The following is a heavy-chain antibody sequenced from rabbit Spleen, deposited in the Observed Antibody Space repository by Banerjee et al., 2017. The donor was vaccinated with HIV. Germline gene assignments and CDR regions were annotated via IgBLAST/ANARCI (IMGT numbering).Heavy chain of an antibody. CDR2: VYGGGGSST. D-gene: IGHD2-1*01. V-gene: IGHV1S40*01. CDR1: GFSFSTDYY. J-gene: IGHJ4*01. CDR3: ARGSATMTMVITGYYLAL. Sequence: QSLEESGGGLVQPEGSLTLTCTASGFSFSTDYYICWVRQAPGKGLECGACVYGGGGSSTYYATWARGRFTISKTSSTTVTLQMTSLTAADTATYFCARGSATMTMVITGYYLALWGPGTLVTVS.